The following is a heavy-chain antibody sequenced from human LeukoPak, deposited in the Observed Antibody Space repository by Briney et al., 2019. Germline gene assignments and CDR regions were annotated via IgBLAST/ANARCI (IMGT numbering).Heavy chain of an antibody. CDR1: GFTFSSYA. V-gene: IGHV3-23*01. CDR2: ISGSGGST. J-gene: IGHJ4*02. D-gene: IGHD3-10*01. Sequence: PGGSLRLSCAASGFTFSSYAMSWVRQAPGKGLEWVSAISGSGGSTYYADSVKGRFTISRDNSKNTLYLQMNSQRAEDTGVYYCAKKGGRPVWFGDLLFDYWGQGTLVTVSS. CDR3: AKKGGRPVWFGDLLFDY.